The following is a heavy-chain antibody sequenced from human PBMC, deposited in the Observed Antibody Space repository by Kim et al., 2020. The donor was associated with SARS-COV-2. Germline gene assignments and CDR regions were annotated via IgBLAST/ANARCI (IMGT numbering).Heavy chain of an antibody. Sequence: GGSLRLSCAASGFTFSSYSMNWVRQAPGKGLEWVSYISSSSSTIYYADSVKGRFTISRDNAKNSLYLQMNSLRDEDTAVYYCARAPDFPGYSSSWLSWFDPWGQGTLVTVSS. J-gene: IGHJ5*02. V-gene: IGHV3-48*02. CDR1: GFTFSSYS. CDR3: ARAPDFPGYSSSWLSWFDP. CDR2: ISSSSSTI. D-gene: IGHD6-13*01.